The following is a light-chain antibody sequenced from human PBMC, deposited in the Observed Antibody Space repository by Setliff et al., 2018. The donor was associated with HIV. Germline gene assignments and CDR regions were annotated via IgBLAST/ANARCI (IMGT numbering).Light chain of an antibody. J-gene: IGLJ1*01. CDR3: SSYVAGGSLDV. CDR1: SGDVGGYNY. V-gene: IGLV2-14*03. CDR2: DVA. Sequence: QSALTQHASVSGSPGQSITISCTGTSGDVGGYNYVSWYQQHPGKAPRLMIYDVAYRPSGVSNRFSGSKSGNTASLTISGLQAEDEADYYCSSYVAGGSLDVFGTGTKGTVL.